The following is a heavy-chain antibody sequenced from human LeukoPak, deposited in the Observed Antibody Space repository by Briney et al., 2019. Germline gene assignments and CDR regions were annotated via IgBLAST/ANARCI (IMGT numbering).Heavy chain of an antibody. Sequence: SETLSLTCTVSGGSINNFYWIWIRQPAGKGPEWIGRIYSSGSTNYNASLKSRVTMSLDASKNQFSLKLRSVTAADTAIYYCSRESGAFCPFGYWGQGTLVIVPS. CDR3: SRESGAFCPFGY. V-gene: IGHV4-4*07. D-gene: IGHD1-26*01. CDR2: IYSSGST. CDR1: GGSINNFY. J-gene: IGHJ4*02.